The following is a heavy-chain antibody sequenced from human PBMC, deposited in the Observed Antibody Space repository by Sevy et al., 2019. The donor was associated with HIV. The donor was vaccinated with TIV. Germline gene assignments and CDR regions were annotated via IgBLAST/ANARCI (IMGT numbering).Heavy chain of an antibody. CDR2: ISSSSSYI. CDR1: GFTFSSYS. V-gene: IGHV3-21*01. Sequence: GGSLRLSCAASGFTFSSYSMNWVRQAPGKGLEWVSTISSSSSYIYYADSVKGRFTISRDNAKNSLYLQMNSLRAEDTAVYYCARAEGAYTQFDYCGQGTLVTVSS. J-gene: IGHJ4*02. CDR3: ARAEGAYTQFDY. D-gene: IGHD1-20*01.